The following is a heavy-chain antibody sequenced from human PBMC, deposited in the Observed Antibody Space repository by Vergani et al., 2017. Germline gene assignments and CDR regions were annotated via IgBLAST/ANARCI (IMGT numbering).Heavy chain of an antibody. CDR1: GGTFSSYA. CDR2: IIPILGIA. D-gene: IGHD2-8*01. CDR3: ASSEIGYCTNGVCYTFDY. V-gene: IGHV1-69*04. J-gene: IGHJ4*02. Sequence: QVQLVQSGAEVKKPGASVKVSCKASGGTFSSYAISWVRQAPGQGLEWMGRIIPILGIANYAQKFQGRATITADKSTSTAYMELSSLRSEDTAGYYWASSEIGYCTNGVCYTFDYWGQGTLVTVSS.